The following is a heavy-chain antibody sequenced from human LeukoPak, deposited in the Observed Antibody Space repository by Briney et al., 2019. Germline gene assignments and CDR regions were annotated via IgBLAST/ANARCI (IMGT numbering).Heavy chain of an antibody. CDR2: IYPGDSDT. CDR1: GYSFTSYW. V-gene: IGHV5-51*01. J-gene: IGHJ3*02. CDR3: ARAPDLDIVVVYDAFDI. D-gene: IGHD2-2*01. Sequence: RGESLKISCKGSGYSFTSYWIGWVRQMPGKGLEWMGIIYPGDSDTRYSPSFQGQVTISADKSISTAYLPWSSLKASDTAMYYCARAPDLDIVVVYDAFDIWGQGTMVTVSS.